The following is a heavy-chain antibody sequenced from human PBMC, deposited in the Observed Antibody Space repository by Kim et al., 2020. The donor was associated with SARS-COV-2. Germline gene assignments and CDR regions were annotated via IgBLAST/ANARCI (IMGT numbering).Heavy chain of an antibody. CDR1: GFNFRSHW. J-gene: IGHJ4*02. Sequence: GGSLRLSCAASGFNFRSHWLSWVRQAPGKGLEWVANISPDGTVRYFMDSVKGRFSISRDYAKDSVALQMNRLRAEDTAVYYCAREASGADYYFDFWGQGT. CDR3: AREASGADYYFDF. V-gene: IGHV3-7*01. CDR2: ISPDGTVR. D-gene: IGHD6-19*01.